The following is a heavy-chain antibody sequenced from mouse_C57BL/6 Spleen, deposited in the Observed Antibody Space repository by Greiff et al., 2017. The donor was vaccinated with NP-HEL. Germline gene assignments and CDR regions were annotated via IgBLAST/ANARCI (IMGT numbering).Heavy chain of an antibody. V-gene: IGHV5-15*01. CDR3: ARLDYYGSRSWFAY. CDR1: GFTFSDYG. CDR2: ISNLAYSI. Sequence: EVMLVESGGGLVQPGGSLKLSCAASGFTFSDYGMAWVRQAPRKGPEWVAFISNLAYSIYYADTVTGRFTISRENAKNNLYLEMSSLRSEDTAMYYCARLDYYGSRSWFAYWGQGTLVTVSA. J-gene: IGHJ3*01. D-gene: IGHD1-1*01.